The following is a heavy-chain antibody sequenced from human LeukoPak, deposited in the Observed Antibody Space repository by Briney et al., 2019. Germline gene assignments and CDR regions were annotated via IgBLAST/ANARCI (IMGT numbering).Heavy chain of an antibody. CDR1: GFPFSSYG. J-gene: IGHJ3*02. D-gene: IGHD2-21*02. CDR2: IWYDGSKK. Sequence: GGSLRLSCAASGFPFSSYGMHWVRQAPGKGLEWVAVIWYDGSKKYYGDSVKGRFTTSRDNSKNALYLQVNSLRAEDTAVYYCARIYCGGDCLDAAPLSDAFDIWGQGTMVTVSS. V-gene: IGHV3-33*01. CDR3: ARIYCGGDCLDAAPLSDAFDI.